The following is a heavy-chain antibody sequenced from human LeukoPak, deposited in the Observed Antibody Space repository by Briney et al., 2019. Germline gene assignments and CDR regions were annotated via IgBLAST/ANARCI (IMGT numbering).Heavy chain of an antibody. D-gene: IGHD6-19*01. Sequence: GGSLRLSCAASGFTFSSYAMHWVRQAPGKGLEWVAVISYDGSNKYYADSAKGRFTISRDNSKNTLYLQMNSLRAEDTAVYYCARDRDSGGWSLNFDYWGQGTLVTVSS. V-gene: IGHV3-30*04. CDR2: ISYDGSNK. J-gene: IGHJ4*02. CDR1: GFTFSSYA. CDR3: ARDRDSGGWSLNFDY.